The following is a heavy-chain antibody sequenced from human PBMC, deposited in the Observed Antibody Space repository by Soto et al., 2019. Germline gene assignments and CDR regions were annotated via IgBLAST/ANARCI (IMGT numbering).Heavy chain of an antibody. D-gene: IGHD5-18*01. Sequence: ESGGDLVQPGGSLRLSCAASRFAFTGYAMSWVRQAPGKGLEWVSGISGSGGHTFYADSVKGRFTISRDSSKNTLYLQMNSLRAEDTTIYYCAKDRRAYNYGNFDYWGQGTLVTVSS. CDR1: RFAFTGYA. J-gene: IGHJ4*02. CDR3: AKDRRAYNYGNFDY. V-gene: IGHV3-23*01. CDR2: ISGSGGHT.